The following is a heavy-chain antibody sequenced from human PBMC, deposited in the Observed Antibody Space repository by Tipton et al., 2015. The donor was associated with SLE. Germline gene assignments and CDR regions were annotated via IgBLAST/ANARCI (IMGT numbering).Heavy chain of an antibody. CDR2: INPYTGNT. Sequence: QVQLVQSGAEIKKPGASVKVSCKASGYTFTSYAISWVRQAPGQGLEWMGWINPYTGNTDYAQKVQGRVTMTTDTSRSTAYLDLRSLRPDDTAVYYCTRDPGAAANTGLLDHWGQGTLVTVSS. CDR3: TRDPGAAANTGLLDH. D-gene: IGHD6-13*01. CDR1: GYTFTSYA. V-gene: IGHV1-18*01. J-gene: IGHJ4*02.